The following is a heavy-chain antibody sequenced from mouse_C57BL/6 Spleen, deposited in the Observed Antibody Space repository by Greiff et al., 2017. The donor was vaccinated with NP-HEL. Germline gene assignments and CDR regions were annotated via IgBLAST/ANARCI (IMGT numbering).Heavy chain of an antibody. J-gene: IGHJ2*01. CDR1: GYTFTSYW. Sequence: VQLQQSGAELVKPGASVKMSCKASGYTFTSYWITWVKQRPGQGLEWIGDIYPGSGSTNYNEKFKSKATRTVDTSSSTAYMQLSSLTSEDSAVYYCARSTLRDYGNPFDYWGQGTTLTVSS. D-gene: IGHD2-1*01. CDR3: ARSTLRDYGNPFDY. V-gene: IGHV1-55*01. CDR2: IYPGSGST.